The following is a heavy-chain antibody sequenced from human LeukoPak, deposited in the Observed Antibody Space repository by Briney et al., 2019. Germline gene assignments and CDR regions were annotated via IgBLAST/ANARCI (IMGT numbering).Heavy chain of an antibody. J-gene: IGHJ4*02. CDR3: ARALNLWNVDFDY. CDR2: ISANNNNT. V-gene: IGHV1-18*01. D-gene: IGHD3-3*01. CDR1: GYSFTTYG. Sequence: ASVKVSCKASGYSFTTYGISWVRQAPGQGLEWMGWISANNNNTDNVQKLQGRVTMTTDTSTSTAYMELSRLRSDDTAVYYCARALNLWNVDFDYWGQGTLVTVSS.